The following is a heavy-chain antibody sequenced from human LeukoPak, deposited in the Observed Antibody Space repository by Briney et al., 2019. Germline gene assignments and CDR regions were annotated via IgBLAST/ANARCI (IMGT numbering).Heavy chain of an antibody. CDR1: GFPFDEHA. J-gene: IGHJ3*01. V-gene: IGHV3-9*01. Sequence: GGSLRLSCAASGFPFDEHAMHWVRQGPGKGLEWVSGISYSSETIGYVDSVKGRFTISRDSVRKSLYLQMNSLRIEDTALYYCAKDRGGGSQLGDAYDVWGQGTMVSVSA. CDR2: ISYSSETI. D-gene: IGHD3-10*01. CDR3: AKDRGGGSQLGDAYDV.